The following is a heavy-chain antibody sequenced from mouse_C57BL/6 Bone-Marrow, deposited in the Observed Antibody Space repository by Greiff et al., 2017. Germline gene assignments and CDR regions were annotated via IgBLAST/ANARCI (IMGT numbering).Heavy chain of an antibody. V-gene: IGHV2-2*01. CDR2: IWSGGST. J-gene: IGHJ4*01. CDR3: ARLGGTTVLADISLYYDAMDY. Sequence: VKLVESGPGLVQPSQSLSITCTVSGFSLTSYGVHWVRQSPGKGLEWLGVIWSGGSTDYNAAFISSLSISKDNSKSQVFFKMNSLQADDTAIYYCARLGGTTVLADISLYYDAMDYWGQGTSVTVSS. CDR1: GFSLTSYG. D-gene: IGHD1-1*01.